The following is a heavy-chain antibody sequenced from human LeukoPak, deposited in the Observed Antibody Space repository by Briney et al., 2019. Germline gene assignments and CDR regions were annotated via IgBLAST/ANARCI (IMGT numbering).Heavy chain of an antibody. CDR2: IIPILGTA. CDR1: GGTFSSYA. CDR3: ARDILGESSENYFDY. J-gene: IGHJ4*02. V-gene: IGHV1-69*05. D-gene: IGHD3-10*02. Sequence: SVNVSCKASGGTFSSYAISWVRQAPGQGLEWMGRIIPILGTANYAQKFQGRVTITTDESTSTAYMELSSLRSEDTAVYYCARDILGESSENYFDYWGQGTLVTVSS.